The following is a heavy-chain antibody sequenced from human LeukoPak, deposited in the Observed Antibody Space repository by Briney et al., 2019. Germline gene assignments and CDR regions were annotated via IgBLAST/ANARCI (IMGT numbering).Heavy chain of an antibody. D-gene: IGHD4-11*01. CDR3: ARSRPLHD. J-gene: IGHJ4*02. V-gene: IGHV3-7*03. Sequence: GGSLRLSCAASGFTLSTYWLSWVRQAPGKGLEWVANINQDGSEKYYVDSVRSRFTISRDNAKKSLYLQMNSQRAEDTAVYYCARSRPLHDWGQGTLVTVSS. CDR1: GFTLSTYW. CDR2: INQDGSEK.